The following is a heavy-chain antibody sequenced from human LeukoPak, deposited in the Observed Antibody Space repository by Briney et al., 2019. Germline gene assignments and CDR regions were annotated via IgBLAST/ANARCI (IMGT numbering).Heavy chain of an antibody. Sequence: PSETLSLTCAVYGGSFSGYYWSWIRQPPGKGLEWIGEINHSGSTNYNPSLKSRVTISVDTSKNQFSLKLSSVTAADTAVYYCARPATVTPLDAFDIWGQGTMVTVSS. D-gene: IGHD4-11*01. V-gene: IGHV4-34*01. J-gene: IGHJ3*02. CDR2: INHSGST. CDR3: ARPATVTPLDAFDI. CDR1: GGSFSGYY.